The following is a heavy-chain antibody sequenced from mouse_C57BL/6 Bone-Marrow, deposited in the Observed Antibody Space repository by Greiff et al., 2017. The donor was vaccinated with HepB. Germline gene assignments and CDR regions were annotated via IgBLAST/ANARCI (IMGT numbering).Heavy chain of an antibody. J-gene: IGHJ3*01. V-gene: IGHV1-66*01. Sequence: QVQLQQSGPELVKPGASVKISCKASGYSFTSYYIHWVKQRPGQGLEWIGWIYPGSGNTKYNEKFKGKATLTADTSSSTAYMQLSSLTSEDSAVYYCARWVPANYYRGFAYWGQGTQVTVSA. CDR1: GYSFTSYY. CDR2: IYPGSGNT. D-gene: IGHD2-1*01. CDR3: ARWVPANYYRGFAY.